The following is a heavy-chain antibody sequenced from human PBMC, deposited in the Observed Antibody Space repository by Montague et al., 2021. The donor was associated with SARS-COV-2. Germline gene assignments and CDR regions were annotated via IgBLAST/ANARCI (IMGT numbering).Heavy chain of an antibody. CDR3: ARDLGGIDV. J-gene: IGHJ6*02. CDR2: IDRSTTT. D-gene: IGHD3-10*01. V-gene: IGHV4-31*03. Sequence: TLSLTCTVSGGSISYVGCFWNWKRQDTGQDLNGLGNIDRSTTTQSTPTLRSSVSLSIYTSKNPFYLNLRTATAAATALYYCARDLGGIDVWGQGTTVIVSS. CDR1: GGSISYVGCF.